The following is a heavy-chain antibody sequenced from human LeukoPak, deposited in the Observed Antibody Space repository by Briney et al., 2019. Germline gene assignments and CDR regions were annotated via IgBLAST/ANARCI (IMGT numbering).Heavy chain of an antibody. CDR2: IIPIFGTA. CDR3: ARDPMTTVTGAWFDP. D-gene: IGHD4-17*01. CDR1: GGTFSSYA. V-gene: IGHV1-69*06. Sequence: SVKVSCKASGGTFSSYAISWVRQAPGQGLEWMGGIIPIFGTANYAQKFQGRVTITADKSTSTAYMELSSLRSEDTAVYYCARDPMTTVTGAWFDPWGQGTLVTVSS. J-gene: IGHJ5*02.